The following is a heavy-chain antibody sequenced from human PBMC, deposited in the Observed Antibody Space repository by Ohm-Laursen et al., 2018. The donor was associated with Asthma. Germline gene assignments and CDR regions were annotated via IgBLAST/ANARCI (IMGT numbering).Heavy chain of an antibody. J-gene: IGHJ4*02. V-gene: IGHV3-30-3*01. CDR2: ISYDASKK. Sequence: SLRLSCSASGFTFSSYAMHWVRQAPGKGLEWVAVISYDASKKFYADSVKGRFTISRGNSRNTLYLQMDSLRAEDTAVYYCARDLSAVGELADYWGQGTLVTVSS. D-gene: IGHD1-26*01. CDR3: ARDLSAVGELADY. CDR1: GFTFSSYA.